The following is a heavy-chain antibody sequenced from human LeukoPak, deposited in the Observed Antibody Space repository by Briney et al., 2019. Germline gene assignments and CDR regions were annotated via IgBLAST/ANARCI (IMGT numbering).Heavy chain of an antibody. CDR3: ARAPYYGSGSYYFFYFDF. CDR1: GFTFSSYG. J-gene: IGHJ4*02. V-gene: IGHV3-30*03. D-gene: IGHD3-10*01. CDR2: ISYDGSNK. Sequence: GGSLRLSCAASGFTFSSYGMHWVRQAPGKGLEWVAVISYDGSNKYYADSVKGRFTISRDNSKNTLYLQMNSLSAEDTAVYYCARAPYYGSGSYYFFYFDFWGQGTLVTVSS.